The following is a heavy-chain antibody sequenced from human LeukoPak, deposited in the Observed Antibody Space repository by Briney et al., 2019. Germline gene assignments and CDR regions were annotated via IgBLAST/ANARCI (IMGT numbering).Heavy chain of an antibody. CDR3: XKXSSXXGXVXAATCFDY. Sequence: GGSLRLSCAASGFTFSSYGMHWVRQAPGKGLEWVAVIWYDGSNKYYADSVKGRFTISRDNSKNTLYLQMNSLRAEDTAVYYCXKXSSXXGXVXAATCFDYWGQGTLVTVSS. CDR1: GFTFSSYG. D-gene: IGHD2-2*01. V-gene: IGHV3-33*06. J-gene: IGHJ4*02. CDR2: IWYDGSNK.